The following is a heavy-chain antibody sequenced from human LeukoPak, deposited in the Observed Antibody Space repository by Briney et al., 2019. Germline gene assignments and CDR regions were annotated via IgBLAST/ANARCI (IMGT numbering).Heavy chain of an antibody. CDR2: IYYSGST. CDR3: ARTTEGYCSSASCFGFSYSYYMDV. V-gene: IGHV4-59*01. CDR1: GGSISSYY. Sequence: SETLSLTCTVSGGSISSYYWSWIRQPPGKGLEWIGYIYYSGSTNYNPSLKSRVTIPVDTSKNQFSLKLSSVIAADTAVYYCARTTEGYCSSASCFGFSYSYYMDVWGKGTTVTISS. J-gene: IGHJ6*03. D-gene: IGHD2-2*01.